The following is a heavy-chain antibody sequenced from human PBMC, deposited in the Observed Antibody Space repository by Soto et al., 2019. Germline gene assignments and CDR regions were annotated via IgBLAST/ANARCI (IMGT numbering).Heavy chain of an antibody. D-gene: IGHD4-17*01. J-gene: IGHJ4*02. Sequence: GGSLRLSCAASGFTFSIYAMSWVRQAPGKGLEWVSAISGSGSTKYYAGSVRGRFTISRDNSKNTLFLQMNSLRVEDTAVYYWANYGDSARGFDYWGQGTLVTVSS. V-gene: IGHV3-23*01. CDR2: ISGSGSTK. CDR3: ANYGDSARGFDY. CDR1: GFTFSIYA.